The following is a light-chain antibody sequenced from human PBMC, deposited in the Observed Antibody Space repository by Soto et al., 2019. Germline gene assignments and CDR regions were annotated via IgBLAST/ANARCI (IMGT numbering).Light chain of an antibody. CDR2: GAF. V-gene: IGKV3-20*01. CDR1: QSVSSKY. Sequence: EFVLTQSPGTLSLSPGQSATLSCRASQSVSSKYFAWYQQRPGQAPRLLIHGAFNRATGIPDRFSGSASGTDFSLTISRLEPEDFAMYYCQQMRTFGQGTKVEIK. CDR3: QQMRT. J-gene: IGKJ1*01.